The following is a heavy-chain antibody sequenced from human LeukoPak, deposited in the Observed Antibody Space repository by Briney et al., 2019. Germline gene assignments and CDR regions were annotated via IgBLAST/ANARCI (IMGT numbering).Heavy chain of an antibody. J-gene: IGHJ4*02. CDR2: MFYNGAT. CDR1: GGSISSSDYY. D-gene: IGHD6-19*01. CDR3: AREARFALPVVGSGDY. Sequence: SETLSLTCSVSGGSISSSDYYWGWIRQPPGKGLEWIGTMFYNGATKSNPSLSSRATMSIDTSKNQFSLKLRSVTAVDTAVYYCAREARFALPVVGSGDYWGQGTLVTVSS. V-gene: IGHV4-39*07.